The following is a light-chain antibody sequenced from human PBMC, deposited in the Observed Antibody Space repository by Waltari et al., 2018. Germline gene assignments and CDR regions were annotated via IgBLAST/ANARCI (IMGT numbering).Light chain of an antibody. Sequence: IVITQSPATLSVSPGETATLSCRASQSISDNLAWYQQKPGQPPRLLLYGASTRATGNPARFSGSGSGKEFTHTISSLLSEDFAGYYCKQYNDRPRMYPFGQGTKLEIK. CDR2: GAS. CDR3: KQYNDRPRMYP. J-gene: IGKJ2*01. CDR1: QSISDN. V-gene: IGKV3-15*01.